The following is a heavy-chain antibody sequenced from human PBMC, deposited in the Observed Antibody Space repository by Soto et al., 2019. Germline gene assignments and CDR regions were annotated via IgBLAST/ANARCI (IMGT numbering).Heavy chain of an antibody. CDR3: ARDSMVRGFITSETYYYYYYGMDV. D-gene: IGHD3-10*01. CDR2: ISAYNGNT. Sequence: QVQLVQSGAEVKKPGASVKVSCKASGYTFTSYVISWVRQAPGQGLEWMGWISAYNGNTNYAQKLQGGVTMTTDTSTSTAYMELRSLRSDDTAVYYCARDSMVRGFITSETYYYYYYGMDVWGQGTTVTVSS. V-gene: IGHV1-18*01. J-gene: IGHJ6*02. CDR1: GYTFTSYV.